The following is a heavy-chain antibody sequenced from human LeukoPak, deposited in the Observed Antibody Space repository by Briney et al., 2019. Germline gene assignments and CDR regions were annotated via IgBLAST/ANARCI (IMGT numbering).Heavy chain of an antibody. D-gene: IGHD6-25*01. V-gene: IGHV3-23*01. CDR1: RFTFSNCA. CDR3: AKGLSSVRPYYFDY. J-gene: IGHJ4*02. CDR2: ISGGGDST. Sequence: GGSLRLSCAASRFTFSNCAMSWVRQAPGQGLEWVSAISGGGDSTWYADSVKGRFTISRDNSKNTLYLQMNSLRAEDTAVYYCAKGLSSVRPYYFDYWGQGTPVTVSS.